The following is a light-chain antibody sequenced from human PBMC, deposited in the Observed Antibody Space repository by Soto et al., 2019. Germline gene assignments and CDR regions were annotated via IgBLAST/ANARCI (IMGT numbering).Light chain of an antibody. Sequence: QSALTQPPSASGSPGQSVTLSCTGTKSDIGVYDFGSWYQHHPGKAPRLIIYEVVQRPSGVPDRFSGSKSGHTASLTVSGLHAADEADYFCKSYAGSNTYVFGRGTKVTVL. CDR3: KSYAGSNTYV. CDR2: EVV. V-gene: IGLV2-8*01. CDR1: KSDIGVYDF. J-gene: IGLJ1*01.